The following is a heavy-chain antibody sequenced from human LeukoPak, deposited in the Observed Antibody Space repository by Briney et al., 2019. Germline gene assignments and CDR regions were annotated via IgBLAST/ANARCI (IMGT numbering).Heavy chain of an antibody. J-gene: IGHJ4*02. D-gene: IGHD1-1*01. CDR3: ARVAKERVGGVYYFDY. Sequence: GGSLRLSCAASGFTFSDYDMHWVRQATGKGLEWVSAIGTAGDTYYTGSVKGRFTISREDAKNSLYLQMNSLRAGDTAVYYCARVAKERVGGVYYFDYWGQGTLVTVSS. CDR1: GFTFSDYD. V-gene: IGHV3-13*01. CDR2: IGTAGDT.